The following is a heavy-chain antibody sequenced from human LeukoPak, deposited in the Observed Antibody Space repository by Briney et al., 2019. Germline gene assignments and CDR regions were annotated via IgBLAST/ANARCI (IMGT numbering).Heavy chain of an antibody. J-gene: IGHJ4*02. CDR1: GFTFSSYS. D-gene: IGHD6-19*01. Sequence: GGSLRLSCAASGFTFSSYSMNWVRQAPGKGLEWVSYISSFSGTIYYADSVKGRFTISRDNSKNTLFLQVNSLRAEDTAVYYCAKDARRTFGLSSGLYRGSYYFDYWGQGTLVTVSS. CDR2: ISSFSGTI. V-gene: IGHV3-48*04. CDR3: AKDARRTFGLSSGLYRGSYYFDY.